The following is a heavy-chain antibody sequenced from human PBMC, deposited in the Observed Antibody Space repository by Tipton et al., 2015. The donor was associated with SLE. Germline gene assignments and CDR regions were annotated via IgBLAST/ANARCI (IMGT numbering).Heavy chain of an antibody. Sequence: LRLSCAVYGGSFSGYYWSWIRQPPGKGLEWIGEINHSGSTNYNPSLKSRLTISVDTSKNQFSLKLSSVTAADTAVYYCARELRAGYFVYWGQGTLVTVSS. CDR2: INHSGST. CDR1: GGSFSGYY. D-gene: IGHD3-10*01. CDR3: ARELRAGYFVY. V-gene: IGHV4-34*01. J-gene: IGHJ4*02.